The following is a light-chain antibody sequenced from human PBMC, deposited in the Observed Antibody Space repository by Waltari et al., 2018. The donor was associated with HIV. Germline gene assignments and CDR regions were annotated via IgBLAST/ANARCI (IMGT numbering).Light chain of an antibody. CDR1: QSIRSW. Sequence: DIQMTQSPSTLSASVGDRVTITCRDRQSIRSWLAWYQQKPGKAPKLLIYMASSLESGFPSRFSGSGSGTEFTLTISSLQPDDFATYYCQQYNSYSRTFGQGTKVEIK. CDR2: MAS. V-gene: IGKV1-5*03. CDR3: QQYNSYSRT. J-gene: IGKJ1*01.